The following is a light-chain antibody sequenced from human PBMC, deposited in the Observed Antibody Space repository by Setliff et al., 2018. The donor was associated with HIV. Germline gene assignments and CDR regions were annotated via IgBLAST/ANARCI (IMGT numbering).Light chain of an antibody. CDR1: KSNIGASFD. CDR2: NDI. CDR3: QSYDRSLSGLYV. Sequence: SVLTQPPSVSGAPGQRVTISCTGSKSNIGASFDVHWYQHLPGTAPKLLIYNDIIRPSGVPDRFSGSKSGTSATLTISRLQAEDEADYYCQSYDRSLSGLYVFGTGTKVTVL. V-gene: IGLV1-40*01. J-gene: IGLJ1*01.